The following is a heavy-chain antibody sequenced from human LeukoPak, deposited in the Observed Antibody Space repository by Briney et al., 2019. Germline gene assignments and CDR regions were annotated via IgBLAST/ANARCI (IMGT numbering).Heavy chain of an antibody. CDR3: ARAIHSYGDYVYYFDY. D-gene: IGHD4-17*01. CDR2: IYHSGST. J-gene: IGHJ4*02. V-gene: IGHV4-4*02. CDR1: GGSISSSNW. Sequence: SGTLSLTCAVSGGSISSSNWWSWVRQPPGKGLEWIGEIYHSGSTNYNPSLKSRVTISVDKSKNQFSLKLSSVTAADTAVYYCARAIHSYGDYVYYFDYWGQGTLVTVSS.